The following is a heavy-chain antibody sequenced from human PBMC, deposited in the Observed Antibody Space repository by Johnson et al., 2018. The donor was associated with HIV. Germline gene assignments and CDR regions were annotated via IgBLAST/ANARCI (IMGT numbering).Heavy chain of an antibody. CDR1: GFTFGSYA. CDR3: ARGRPSGSHDAFDI. Sequence: VQLVESGGGVVQPGRSLRLSCAASGFTFGSYAMHWVRQAPGKGLEWVSYISSGGSTKYYADSVKGRFTISRDNAKNSLYLQMNSLRAEDTAVYYCARGRPSGSHDAFDIWGQGTMVTVSS. D-gene: IGHD3-22*01. V-gene: IGHV3-48*04. CDR2: ISSGGSTK. J-gene: IGHJ3*02.